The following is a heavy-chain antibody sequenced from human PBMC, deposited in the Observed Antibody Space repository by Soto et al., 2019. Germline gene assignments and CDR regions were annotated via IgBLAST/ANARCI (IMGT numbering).Heavy chain of an antibody. J-gene: IGHJ5*02. Sequence: QVQLVQSGAEVKKPGASVKVSCKASGYTFTSYGISWVRQAPGQGLEWMGWINSYNGNTNYAQKLQGRVTTTTDTPTSTAYMALRSLRSDDPAVYYCAREPVAGIWFDPWGQGTLVTVSS. CDR1: GYTFTSYG. D-gene: IGHD6-19*01. V-gene: IGHV1-18*01. CDR2: INSYNGNT. CDR3: AREPVAGIWFDP.